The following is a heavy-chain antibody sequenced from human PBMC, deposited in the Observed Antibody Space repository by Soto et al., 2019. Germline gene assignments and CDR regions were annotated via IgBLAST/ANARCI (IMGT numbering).Heavy chain of an antibody. CDR3: AIPGHCGNTSCYGWFDP. CDR1: GGSISSCY. V-gene: IGHV4-59*08. D-gene: IGHD2-2*01. J-gene: IGHJ5*02. CDR2: IYYSGST. Sequence: SETLSLTCTVSGGSISSCYWCWIRQPPGKGLEWIGYIYYSGSTNYNPSLKSRVTISVDTSRNQFSLKLSSVTAADTAVYYCAIPGHCGNTSCYGWFDPWGQGTLVTVSS.